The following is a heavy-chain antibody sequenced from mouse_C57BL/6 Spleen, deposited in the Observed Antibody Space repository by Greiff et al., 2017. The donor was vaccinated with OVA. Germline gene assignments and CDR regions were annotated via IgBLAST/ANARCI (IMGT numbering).Heavy chain of an antibody. J-gene: IGHJ2*01. CDR2: IDPSDSYT. D-gene: IGHD2-5*01. CDR3: ARGYSNLDY. Sequence: QVQLQQSGAELVKPGASVKLSCKASGYTFTSYWMQWVKQRPGQGLEWIGEIDPSDSYTNYNQKFTGKATLTVDTSSSTAYMQLSSLTSEDSAVYYCARGYSNLDYWGQGTTLTVSS. V-gene: IGHV1-50*01. CDR1: GYTFTSYW.